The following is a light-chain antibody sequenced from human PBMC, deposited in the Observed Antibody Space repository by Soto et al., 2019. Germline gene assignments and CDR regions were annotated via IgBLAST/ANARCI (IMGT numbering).Light chain of an antibody. CDR3: QQYSNWPPLT. CDR2: DAS. Sequence: EIVLTQSPATLSVSPGERATLSCRASQSVRSNLAWYQQKPGQAPRLLIFDASTRATNIPARFSGSGSGTAFTLTISSLQSEDFAVYYCQQYSNWPPLTFGGGTKVEIK. J-gene: IGKJ4*01. CDR1: QSVRSN. V-gene: IGKV3-15*01.